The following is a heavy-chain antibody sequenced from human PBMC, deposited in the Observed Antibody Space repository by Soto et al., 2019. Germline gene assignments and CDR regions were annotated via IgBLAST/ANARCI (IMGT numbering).Heavy chain of an antibody. CDR2: MKQDGSQT. CDR3: ARGLSHGWYPALDY. CDR1: GFTFSNYW. V-gene: IGHV3-7*05. Sequence: GGSLRLSCAASGFTFSNYWMGWVRQAPGKGLEWVANMKQDGSQTYYVDSVKGRFTISRDNAKSSLFLLMNSLRAEDTAAYYCARGLSHGWYPALDYWGQGTLVTV. J-gene: IGHJ4*02. D-gene: IGHD6-19*01.